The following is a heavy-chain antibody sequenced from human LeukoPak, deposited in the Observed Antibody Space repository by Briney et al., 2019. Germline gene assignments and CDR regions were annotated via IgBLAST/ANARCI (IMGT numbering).Heavy chain of an antibody. V-gene: IGHV3-33*01. CDR1: GFTFSSYG. CDR3: ARGYNWNLGDY. D-gene: IGHD1-7*01. Sequence: PGGSLRLSCVASGFTFSSYGIHWVRQAPGRGLEWVAGIYFDGSIKYHADSVKGRFTISRDNPKNALYLQMNSLRAEDTAVYYCARGYNWNLGDYWGQGTLVTVSS. CDR2: IYFDGSIK. J-gene: IGHJ4*02.